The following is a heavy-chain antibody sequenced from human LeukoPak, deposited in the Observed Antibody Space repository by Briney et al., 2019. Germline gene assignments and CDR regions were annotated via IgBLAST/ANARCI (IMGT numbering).Heavy chain of an antibody. D-gene: IGHD3-16*01. CDR2: INSSGGST. Sequence: ASVKVSCKASGYTFTGYYMHWVRQAPGQGPEWMGIINSSGGSTNYAQKFQGRVTMTSDTSTSTVYMELSSLRSEDTAVYYCARGGGLTDYWGQGTLVTVSS. CDR3: ARGGGLTDY. V-gene: IGHV1-46*01. J-gene: IGHJ4*02. CDR1: GYTFTGYY.